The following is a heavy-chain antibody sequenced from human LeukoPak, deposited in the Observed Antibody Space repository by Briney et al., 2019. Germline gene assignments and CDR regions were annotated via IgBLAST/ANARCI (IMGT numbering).Heavy chain of an antibody. J-gene: IGHJ6*03. CDR2: IYYSGST. Sequence: TTSETLSLTCTVSGGSISSYYWSWIRQPPGKGLEWIGYIYYSGSTNYNPSLKSRVTISVDTSKNQFSLKLSSVTAADTAVYYCAREGYGSENSNADYYYYYMDVWGKGTTVTVSS. V-gene: IGHV4-59*01. D-gene: IGHD5-18*01. CDR1: GGSISSYY. CDR3: AREGYGSENSNADYYYYYMDV.